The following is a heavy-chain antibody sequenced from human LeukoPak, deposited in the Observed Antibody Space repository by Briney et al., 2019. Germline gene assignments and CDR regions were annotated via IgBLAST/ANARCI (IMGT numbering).Heavy chain of an antibody. CDR1: GFTFSSYW. V-gene: IGHV3-74*01. D-gene: IGHD6-19*01. Sequence: PGGSLRLSCAASGFTFSSYWMHWVRQAPGKGLVWVSRINSDGSSASCADSVKGRFTISRDNAKNTLYLQMNSLRAEDTAVYYCVRVRAVAVHFDYWGQGTLVTVSS. J-gene: IGHJ4*02. CDR2: INSDGSSA. CDR3: VRVRAVAVHFDY.